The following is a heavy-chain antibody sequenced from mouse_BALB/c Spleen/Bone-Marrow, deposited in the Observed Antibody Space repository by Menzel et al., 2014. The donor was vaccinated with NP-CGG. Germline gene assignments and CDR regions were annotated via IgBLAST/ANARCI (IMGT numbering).Heavy chain of an antibody. D-gene: IGHD6-5*01. CDR1: GYPFTTYP. Sequence: QVQLQQSGAELVKPGASVKMSCKAFGYPFTTYPIEWMRQNHGKNLEWIGNFHPYDDDTKYNEQFKGKAKLTVDKSSTTVSLELSRLTSYDSAVYYCARGAYGLSDYWGQGTTLTVSS. CDR3: ARGAYGLSDY. V-gene: IGHV1-47*01. CDR2: FHPYDDDT. J-gene: IGHJ2*01.